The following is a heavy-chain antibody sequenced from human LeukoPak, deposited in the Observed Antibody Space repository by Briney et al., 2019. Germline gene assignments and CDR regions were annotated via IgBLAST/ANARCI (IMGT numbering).Heavy chain of an antibody. CDR1: GFTFSTYA. D-gene: IGHD3-22*01. CDR2: VNSNGRNT. V-gene: IGHV3-64*01. J-gene: IGHJ4*02. CDR3: VRDMTGNYYDT. Sequence: GGSLRLSCAASGFTFSTYAMHWVRQAPGKGLEYVSAVNSNGRNTFYATSVEGRFTISRDNSKNTLYLQMGGLRAEDTALYYCVRDMTGNYYDTWGQGTLVTVSS.